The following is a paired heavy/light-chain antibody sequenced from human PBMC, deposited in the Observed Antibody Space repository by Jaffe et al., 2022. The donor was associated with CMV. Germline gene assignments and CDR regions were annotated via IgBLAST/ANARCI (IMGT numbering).Heavy chain of an antibody. D-gene: IGHD3-9*01. J-gene: IGHJ6*02. V-gene: IGHV1-2*02. CDR2: INPNSGDT. CDR3: SRFLLGASYYSYGMDV. CDR1: GDTLTDYF. Sequence: QVHLVQSGAEVKKPGASVKVSCKASGDTLTDYFIHWVRQAPGQGLEWMGWINPNSGDTNYAQKFQGRVTMTRDTSISTAYMELGRLKSDDTAVYYCSRFLLGASYYSYGMDVWGQGTAVTVSS.
Light chain of an antibody. CDR2: MAS. CDR1: QSLLHSYGYNY. J-gene: IGKJ2*01. V-gene: IGKV2-28*01. CDR3: MQALQTPHT. Sequence: DIVMTQSPVSLPVTPGEPASMSCRSNQSLLHSYGYNYLDWYVQRAGKSPQLLIYMASGRASGVPDRFSGSGSGTDFTLKINRVEAEDVGIYYCMQALQTPHTFGQGTKLEI.